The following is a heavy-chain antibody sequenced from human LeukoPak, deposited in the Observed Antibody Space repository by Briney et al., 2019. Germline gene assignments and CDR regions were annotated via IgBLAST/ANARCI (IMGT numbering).Heavy chain of an antibody. CDR1: GGSFSGYY. V-gene: IGHV4-34*01. CDR2: INHSGST. J-gene: IGHJ4*02. CDR3: ASSGYDSIDY. Sequence: PSETLSLTCAVYGGSFSGYYWSWIRQPPGKGLEGIGEINHSGSTNYNPSLKSRVPISVDTSKNQFSLKLSSVTAADTAVYYCASSGYDSIDYWGQGTLVTVSS. D-gene: IGHD5-12*01.